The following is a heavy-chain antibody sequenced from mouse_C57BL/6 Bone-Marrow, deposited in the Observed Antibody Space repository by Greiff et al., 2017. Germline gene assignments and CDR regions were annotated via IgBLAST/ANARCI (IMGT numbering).Heavy chain of an antibody. J-gene: IGHJ1*03. Sequence: QVHVKQPGAELVRPGSSVKLSCKASGYTFTSYWMHWVKQRPIQGLEWIGNIDPSDSETHYNQKFKDKATLTVDKSSSTAYMQLSSLTSEDSAVYYGASDSNWYFDVWGTGTTVTVSS. CDR2: IDPSDSET. CDR1: GYTFTSYW. CDR3: ASDSNWYFDV. V-gene: IGHV1-52*01. D-gene: IGHD2-5*01.